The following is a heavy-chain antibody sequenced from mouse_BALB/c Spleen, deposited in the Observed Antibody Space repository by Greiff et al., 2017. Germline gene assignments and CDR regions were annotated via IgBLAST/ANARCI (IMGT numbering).Heavy chain of an antibody. CDR2: IWSGGST. Sequence: VKLQESGPGLVQPSQSLSITCTVSGFSLTSYGVHWVRQSPGKGLEWLGVIWSGGSTDYNAAFISRLSISKDNSKSQVFFKMNSLQANDTAIYYCAREEVAYWGQGTLVTVSA. CDR3: AREEVAY. J-gene: IGHJ3*01. V-gene: IGHV2-2*02. CDR1: GFSLTSYG.